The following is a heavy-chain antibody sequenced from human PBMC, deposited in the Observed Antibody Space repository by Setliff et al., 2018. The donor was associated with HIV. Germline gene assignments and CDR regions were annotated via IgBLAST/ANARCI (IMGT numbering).Heavy chain of an antibody. D-gene: IGHD3-16*01. J-gene: IGHJ4*02. CDR3: VNPSGAMGDFDS. CDR1: RGPFSGYF. Sequence: SETLSLTCGVFRGPFSGYFWSWIRQPPGKGLEWIGTIYYHGSTYYNPSLKSRVTISIDTSKNQFSLQLTSVTAADTAVYYCVNPSGAMGDFDSWGQGTLVTVSS. CDR2: IYYHGST. V-gene: IGHV4-34*01.